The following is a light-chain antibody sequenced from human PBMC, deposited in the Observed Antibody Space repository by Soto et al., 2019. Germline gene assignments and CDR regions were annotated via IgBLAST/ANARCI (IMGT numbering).Light chain of an antibody. CDR3: QQYGVSPRT. CDR2: GAS. V-gene: IGKV3-20*01. Sequence: EIVLTQSPGTVSLSPGERATLSCRASQSFRDNLSWYQQKPGQAPRLLIYGASSRATGIPDRFSGSGSGTDFSLTISRLEPEDFAVYYCQQYGVSPRTFGQGTKVDI. J-gene: IGKJ1*01. CDR1: QSFRDN.